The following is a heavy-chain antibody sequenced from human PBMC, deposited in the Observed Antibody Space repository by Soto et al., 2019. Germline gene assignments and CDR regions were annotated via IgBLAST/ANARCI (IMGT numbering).Heavy chain of an antibody. CDR1: SGSISSTIYS. D-gene: IGHD1-26*01. CDR3: ARAPGYSGNWFDP. Sequence: SDTLSLTCTVSSGSISSTIYSWDWIRQPPGKGLEWIGSIFYSGSTYYNPSLKSRVTISVDRSKNQFSLKLSSVTAADTAVYYCARAPGYSGNWFDPWGQG. V-gene: IGHV4-39*07. CDR2: IFYSGST. J-gene: IGHJ5*02.